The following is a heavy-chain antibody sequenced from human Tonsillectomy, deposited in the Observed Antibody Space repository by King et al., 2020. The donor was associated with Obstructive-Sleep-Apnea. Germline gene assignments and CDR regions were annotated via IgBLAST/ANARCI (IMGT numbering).Heavy chain of an antibody. CDR3: AGGGGVWVSYRYPWYFDY. CDR2: IKSKADGGTT. V-gene: IGHV3-15*01. D-gene: IGHD3-16*02. Sequence: VQLVESGGGLVKPGGSLTLSCAASGFTFRNAWMNWVRQAPGKGLEWVGRIKSKADGGTTDYAAPVKGRFTISRDDSRNTLYLQMSSLKTEDSAVYYGAGGGGVWVSYRYPWYFDYWGQGTLVTVSS. J-gene: IGHJ4*02. CDR1: GFTFRNAW.